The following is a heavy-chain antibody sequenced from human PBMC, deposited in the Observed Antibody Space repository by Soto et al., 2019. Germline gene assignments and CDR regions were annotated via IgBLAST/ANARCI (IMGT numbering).Heavy chain of an antibody. CDR3: ARNGRYYYYYMDV. J-gene: IGHJ6*03. Sequence: GQALKISWKGSGDRFTSYWSGWVRQMPGKGLEWMGIIYPGDSDTRYSPSFQGQVTISADKSISTAYLQWSSLKASDTAMYYCARNGRYYYYYMDVWGKGTTVTVSS. CDR2: IYPGDSDT. V-gene: IGHV5-51*01. CDR1: GDRFTSYW. D-gene: IGHD2-8*01.